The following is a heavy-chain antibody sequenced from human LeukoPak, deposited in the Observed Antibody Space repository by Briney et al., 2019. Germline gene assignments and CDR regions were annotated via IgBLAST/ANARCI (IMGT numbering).Heavy chain of an antibody. Sequence: PGGSLRLSCAASGFTFSSYGMHWVRQAPGKGLEWVAVIWYDGSNKYYADSVKGRFTIPRDNSKNTLYLQMNSLRAEDTAVYYCARAPGTPHYYYYYGMDVWGQGTTVTVSS. CDR2: IWYDGSNK. J-gene: IGHJ6*02. D-gene: IGHD2-15*01. V-gene: IGHV3-33*01. CDR1: GFTFSSYG. CDR3: ARAPGTPHYYYYYGMDV.